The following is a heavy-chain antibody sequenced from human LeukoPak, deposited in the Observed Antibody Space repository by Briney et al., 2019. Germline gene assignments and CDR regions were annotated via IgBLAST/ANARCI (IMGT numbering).Heavy chain of an antibody. Sequence: SETLSLTCTVSGGSIRSSYYYWGWIRQPPGKGLEWIGSIYDSGSTNYNPSLKSRVTISVDTSKNQFSLKLSSVTAADTAVYYCARDSGGLDYWGQGTLVTVSS. J-gene: IGHJ4*02. CDR2: IYDSGST. CDR1: GGSIRSSYYY. D-gene: IGHD3-10*01. CDR3: ARDSGGLDY. V-gene: IGHV4-39*07.